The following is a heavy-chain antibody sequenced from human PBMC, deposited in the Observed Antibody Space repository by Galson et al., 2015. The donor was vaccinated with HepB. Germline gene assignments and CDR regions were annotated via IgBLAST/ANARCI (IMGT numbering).Heavy chain of an antibody. D-gene: IGHD5-18*01. J-gene: IGHJ4*02. V-gene: IGHV6-1*01. CDR3: ARDLNIHLCSLDY. Sequence: CAISGDSVSSNGAAWNWIRQSPSRGLEWLGRTYYRSKWYNDYALSVKSRVTINPDTSKNQFSLQLNSVTPEDTAVYYCARDLNIHLCSLDYWSQGTLVTVSS. CDR2: TYYRSKWYN. CDR1: GDSVSSNGAA.